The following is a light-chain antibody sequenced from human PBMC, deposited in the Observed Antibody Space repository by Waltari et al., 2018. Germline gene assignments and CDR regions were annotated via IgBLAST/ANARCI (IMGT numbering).Light chain of an antibody. CDR1: RTISIY. CDR2: TAS. V-gene: IGKV1-39*01. CDR3: QQSHSTPLT. Sequence: DIQMTQSPSSLSASVGDRVTITCRASRTISIYLNWYQQKPGQAPKLLIYTASTLQPGVPSRFSGSGSGTDFTLNISSLQPEDFATYYCQQSHSTPLTFGGGTKVEIK. J-gene: IGKJ4*01.